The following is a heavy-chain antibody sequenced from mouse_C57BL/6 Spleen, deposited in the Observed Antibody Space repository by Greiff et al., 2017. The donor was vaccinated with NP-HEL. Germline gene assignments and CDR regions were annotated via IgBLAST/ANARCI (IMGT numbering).Heavy chain of an antibody. CDR1: GYAFSSSW. Sequence: QVQLQQSGPELVKPGASVKISCKASGYAFSSSWMNWVKQRPGKGLEWIGRIYPGDGDTNYNGKFKGKATLTADKSSSTAYMQLSSLTSEDSAVYFCARVTTVVENYFDYWGQGTTLTVSS. CDR2: IYPGDGDT. J-gene: IGHJ2*01. D-gene: IGHD1-1*01. V-gene: IGHV1-82*01. CDR3: ARVTTVVENYFDY.